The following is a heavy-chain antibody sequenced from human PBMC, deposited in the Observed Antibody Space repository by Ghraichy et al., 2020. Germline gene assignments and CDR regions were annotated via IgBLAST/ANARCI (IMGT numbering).Heavy chain of an antibody. CDR1: GFSFSTYS. Sequence: GGSLRLSCAASGFSFSTYSMHWVRQGPGKGLEWVARIYLDGSETIYADSVKGRFTISRDNAKNTLYLQMNSLRAEDTALYYCALRGDRTAAWFDPWGQGTLVIVFS. V-gene: IGHV3-74*01. CDR2: IYLDGSET. J-gene: IGHJ5*02. D-gene: IGHD6-25*01. CDR3: ALRGDRTAAWFDP.